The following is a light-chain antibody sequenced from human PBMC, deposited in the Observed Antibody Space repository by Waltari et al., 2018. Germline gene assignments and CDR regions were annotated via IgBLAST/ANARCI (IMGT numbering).Light chain of an antibody. CDR1: QSISTY. V-gene: IGKV1-39*01. Sequence: DIQMTQSPSSLSASVGDRVTITCRASQSISTYLNWYQQKHGKAPKLLIYAASNLQSGVPSRFSCSRSGTDFTLSISSLQPEDFATYYCQQNYYTPWTFGQGTKVEI. CDR3: QQNYYTPWT. CDR2: AAS. J-gene: IGKJ1*01.